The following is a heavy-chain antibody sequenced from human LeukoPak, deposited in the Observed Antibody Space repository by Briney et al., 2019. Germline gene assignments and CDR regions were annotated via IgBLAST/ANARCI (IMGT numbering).Heavy chain of an antibody. D-gene: IGHD4-23*01. CDR2: IYFGGTT. V-gene: IGHV4-59*01. Sequence: PSETLSLTCSVSGGSIKNYYRSWIRQPPGKGLEWLGNIYFGGTTDYNSSLKSRLTISVDTFKNQLSLNLQSVTAADTATYYCARHRSDTGGKKGVNWFDPWGQGTLVTVSS. CDR3: ARHRSDTGGKKGVNWFDP. CDR1: GGSIKNYY. J-gene: IGHJ5*02.